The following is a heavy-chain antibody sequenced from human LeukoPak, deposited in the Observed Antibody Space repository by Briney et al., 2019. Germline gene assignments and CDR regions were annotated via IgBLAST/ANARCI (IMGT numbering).Heavy chain of an antibody. V-gene: IGHV3-23*01. CDR1: GFSFSSYA. J-gene: IGHJ4*02. CDR3: ARVGELRFFEWSPDY. D-gene: IGHD3-3*01. CDR2: ISGSGYST. Sequence: GGSLRLSCAASGFSFSSYAMSWVRQAPGKGLEWVSAISGSGYSTYYADSVKGRFTISRDNSKDTLFLQMNSLRGDDTALYYCARVGELRFFEWSPDYWGQGTLLTASS.